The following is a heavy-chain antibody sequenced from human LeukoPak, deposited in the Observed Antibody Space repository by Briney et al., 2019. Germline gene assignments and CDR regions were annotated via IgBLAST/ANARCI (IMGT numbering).Heavy chain of an antibody. CDR3: AREGEYSSSLH. CDR2: IYYSGST. J-gene: IGHJ4*02. Sequence: SETLSLTCTVSGGSISSGDYYWSWIRQPPGKGLEWIGYIYYSGSTYYNPSLKSRVTISVDTSKNQFSLKLSSATAADTAVYYCAREGEYSSSLHWGQGTLVTVSS. V-gene: IGHV4-30-4*08. CDR1: GGSISSGDYY. D-gene: IGHD6-6*01.